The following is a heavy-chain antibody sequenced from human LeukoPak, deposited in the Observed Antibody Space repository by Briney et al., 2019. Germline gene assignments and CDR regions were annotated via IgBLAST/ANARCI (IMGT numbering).Heavy chain of an antibody. D-gene: IGHD5-24*01. CDR2: IKEDGTET. J-gene: IGHJ4*02. CDR3: TKEGRSLQTY. CDR1: GFTFSSNW. Sequence: GGSLRLSCAASGFTFSSNWMSWVRLAPGKGLEWVANIKEDGTETYYVDSVKGRFTISRDNAKNSLYLQMNSLRVEDTAVYYCTKEGRSLQTYWGQGTLVTVSS. V-gene: IGHV3-7*03.